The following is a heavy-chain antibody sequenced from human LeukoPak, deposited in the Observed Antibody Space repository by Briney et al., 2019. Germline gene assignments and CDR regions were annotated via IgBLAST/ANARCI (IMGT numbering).Heavy chain of an antibody. CDR3: ASYPRYVSSPPFDY. J-gene: IGHJ4*02. D-gene: IGHD2-15*01. Sequence: GASVKVSCKASGYTFTGYYTHWVRQAPGQGLEWMGWINPNTGDTKYAQNFQGRVTMTRDTTISTAYMELTRLTFDDTAVYYCASYPRYVSSPPFDYWGQGTLVTVSS. V-gene: IGHV1-2*02. CDR1: GYTFTGYY. CDR2: INPNTGDT.